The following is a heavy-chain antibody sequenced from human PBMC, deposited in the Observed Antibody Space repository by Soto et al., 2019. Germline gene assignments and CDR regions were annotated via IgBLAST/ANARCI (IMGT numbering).Heavy chain of an antibody. J-gene: IGHJ1*01. V-gene: IGHV3-30*18. D-gene: IGHD6-13*01. CDR3: AKTPNPFIAAAVPFQH. CDR1: GFTFSSYG. Sequence: GGSLRLSCAASGFTFSSYGMHWVRQAPGKGLEWVAVISYDGSNKYYADSVKGRFTISRDNSKNTLYLQMNSLRAEDTAVYYCAKTPNPFIAAAVPFQHWGQGTLVTVSS. CDR2: ISYDGSNK.